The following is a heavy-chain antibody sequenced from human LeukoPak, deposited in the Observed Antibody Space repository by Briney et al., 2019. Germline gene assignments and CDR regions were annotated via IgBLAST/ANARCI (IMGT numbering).Heavy chain of an antibody. CDR1: GFTFSSYS. CDR3: ARDYGVGFDY. D-gene: IGHD3-10*01. J-gene: IGHJ4*02. V-gene: IGHV3-21*01. Sequence: GGSLRLSCAASGFTFSSYSMTWVRQAPGKGLEWVSSISSSSSYIYYADSVKGRFIISRDNAKNSLYLQMNSLRAEDTAVYYCARDYGVGFDYWGQGTLVTVSS. CDR2: ISSSSSYI.